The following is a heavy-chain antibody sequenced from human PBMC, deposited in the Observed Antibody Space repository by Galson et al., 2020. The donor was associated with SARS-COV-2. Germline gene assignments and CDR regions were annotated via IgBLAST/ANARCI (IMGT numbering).Heavy chain of an antibody. D-gene: IGHD6-19*01. J-gene: IGHJ6*02. CDR2: IIPIFGTA. Sequence: SVKVSCKASGGTFSSYAISWVRQAPGQGLEWMGGIIPIFGTANYAQKFQGRVTITADKSTSTAYMELSSLRSEDTAVYYCARAEEAGQWLAYYYYYGMDVWGQGTTVTVSS. V-gene: IGHV1-69*06. CDR3: ARAEEAGQWLAYYYYYGMDV. CDR1: GGTFSSYA.